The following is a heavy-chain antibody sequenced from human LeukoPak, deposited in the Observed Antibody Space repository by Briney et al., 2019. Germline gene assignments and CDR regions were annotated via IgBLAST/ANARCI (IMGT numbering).Heavy chain of an antibody. V-gene: IGHV3-23*01. Sequence: PGGSLRLSCAASRFTFSSYAMSWVRQAPGRGLEWVATIGGTGDRTYYADSVKGRFTISRDNSMDTLFLQMNSLKGEDTAVYYCAKDPAVYHGGSGWHYFDYWGQGTLVTVSS. J-gene: IGHJ4*02. CDR1: RFTFSSYA. CDR2: IGGTGDRT. CDR3: AKDPAVYHGGSGWHYFDY. D-gene: IGHD6-19*01.